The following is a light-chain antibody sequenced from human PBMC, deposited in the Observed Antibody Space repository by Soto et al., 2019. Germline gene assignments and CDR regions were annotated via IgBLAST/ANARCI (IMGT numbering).Light chain of an antibody. Sequence: SYELTQSPSVSVSPGQTASITCSGDKLGDRFAYWYQQKPGQSPVVVIYEDRKRPSGIPERFSGSNSGNTATLTISGTQATDEADYYCQAWDSSSVVFGGGTKLTVV. CDR3: QAWDSSSVV. V-gene: IGLV3-1*01. CDR1: KLGDRF. J-gene: IGLJ2*01. CDR2: EDR.